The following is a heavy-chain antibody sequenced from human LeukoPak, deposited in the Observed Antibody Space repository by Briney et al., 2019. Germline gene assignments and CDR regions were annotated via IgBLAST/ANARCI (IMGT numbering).Heavy chain of an antibody. Sequence: SETLSLTCTVSGDSISSGGYYWSWIRQHPGKGLEWIGYIYYSGNTYYNPSLKSRVTISVDTSKNQFSLKLSSVTAADTAVYYWARGHYYDSRYYFGYLGQGNLVTGSS. J-gene: IGHJ4*01. CDR1: GDSISSGGYY. V-gene: IGHV4-31*03. D-gene: IGHD3-22*01. CDR3: ARGHYYDSRYYFGY. CDR2: IYYSGNT.